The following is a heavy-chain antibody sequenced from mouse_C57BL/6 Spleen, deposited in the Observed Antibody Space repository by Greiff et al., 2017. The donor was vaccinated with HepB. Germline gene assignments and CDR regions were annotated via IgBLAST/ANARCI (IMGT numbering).Heavy chain of an antibody. Sequence: EVQLQQSGPELVKPGASVKIPCKASGYTFTDYNMDWVKQSHGKSLEWIGDINPNNGGTNYNQKFKGKATLTVDPSSSTAFLERRSLASEDNAVYYCARQLLRMYEFNDWGQGTTLTVSS. CDR1: GYTFTDYN. D-gene: IGHD2-14*01. J-gene: IGHJ2*01. CDR3: ARQLLRMYEFND. V-gene: IGHV1-18*01. CDR2: INPNNGGT.